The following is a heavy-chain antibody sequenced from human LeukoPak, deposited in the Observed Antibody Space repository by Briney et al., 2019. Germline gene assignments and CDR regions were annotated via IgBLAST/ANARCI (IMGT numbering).Heavy chain of an antibody. V-gene: IGHV3-23*01. J-gene: IGHJ5*02. Sequence: QPGGSLRLSCAASGFTFSSYPMSWVRQAPGKGLEWVSSITGSGVGTYYADSVKGRFTISRDHSKNTLYLQMNSLRAEDTAVYYCVRGPYGSGSYTWDQGTLVTVSS. CDR3: VRGPYGSGSYT. D-gene: IGHD3-10*01. CDR1: GFTFSSYP. CDR2: ITGSGVGT.